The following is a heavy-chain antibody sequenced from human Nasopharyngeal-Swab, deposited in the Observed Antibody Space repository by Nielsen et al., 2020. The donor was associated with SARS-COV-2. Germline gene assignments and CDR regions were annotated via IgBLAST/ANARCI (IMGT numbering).Heavy chain of an antibody. CDR2: ISWNSGSI. D-gene: IGHD3-10*01. V-gene: IGHV3-9*01. Sequence: SLKISCAASGFTFDDYAMHWVRQAPGKGLEWVSGISWNSGSIGYADSVKGRFTISRDNAKNSLYLQMNSLRAEDTALYYCAKLPDYYGSGNDYWGQGTLVTVS. J-gene: IGHJ4*02. CDR3: AKLPDYYGSGNDY. CDR1: GFTFDDYA.